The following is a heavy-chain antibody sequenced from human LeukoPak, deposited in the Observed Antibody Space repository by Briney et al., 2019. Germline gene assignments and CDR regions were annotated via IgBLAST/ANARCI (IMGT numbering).Heavy chain of an antibody. V-gene: IGHV4-61*08. CDR3: ARGRGYCSSTSCANFDY. J-gene: IGHJ4*02. Sequence: SETLSLTCTVSGGSISSGGYYWSWIRQPPGKGLEWIGYIYSSGSTNYNPSLKSRVTISVDTSKYQFSLKLSSVTAADTAVYYCARGRGYCSSTSCANFDYWGQGTLVTVSS. CDR1: GGSISSGGYY. CDR2: IYSSGST. D-gene: IGHD2-2*01.